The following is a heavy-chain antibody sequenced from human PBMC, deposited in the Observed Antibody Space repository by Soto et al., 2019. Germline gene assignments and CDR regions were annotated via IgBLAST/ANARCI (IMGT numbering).Heavy chain of an antibody. CDR2: IYYSGST. CDR3: ARVEDIVATIEYYFDY. J-gene: IGHJ4*02. V-gene: IGHV4-31*03. Sequence: QVQLQESGPGLVKPSQTLSLTCTVSGGSISSGGYYWSWIRQHPGKGLEWIGYIYYSGSTYYNPSLKSRVTTSVDTSKNQSSLKLNSVTAADTAVYYCARVEDIVATIEYYFDYWGQGTLVTVSS. D-gene: IGHD5-12*01. CDR1: GGSISSGGYY.